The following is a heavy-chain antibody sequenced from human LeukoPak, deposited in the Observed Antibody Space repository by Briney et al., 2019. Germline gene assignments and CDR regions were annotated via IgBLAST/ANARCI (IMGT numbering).Heavy chain of an antibody. D-gene: IGHD3-10*01. CDR2: IYYSGST. CDR3: ARAEYYFDY. V-gene: IGHV4-59*01. Sequence: SETLSLTCTVSGGSISSYYWSWIRQPPGKGLEWIGYIYYSGSTNYNPSLKSRVTISVDASKNQFSLKLSSVTAADTAVYYCARAEYYFDYWGQGTLVTVSS. J-gene: IGHJ4*02. CDR1: GGSISSYY.